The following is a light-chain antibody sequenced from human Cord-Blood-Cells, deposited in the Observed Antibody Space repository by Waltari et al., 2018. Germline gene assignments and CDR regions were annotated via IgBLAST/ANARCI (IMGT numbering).Light chain of an antibody. Sequence: QSALTQPPSASGSPGQSVTISCTGTSSDVGGYTYVSWYQQHTGKAPKLMIYEVSKRPSGVPDRFSGSKSGNPASLTVSGLQAEDEADYYCSSYAGSNNLVFGGGTKLTVL. J-gene: IGLJ2*01. CDR1: SSDVGGYTY. V-gene: IGLV2-8*01. CDR2: EVS. CDR3: SSYAGSNNLV.